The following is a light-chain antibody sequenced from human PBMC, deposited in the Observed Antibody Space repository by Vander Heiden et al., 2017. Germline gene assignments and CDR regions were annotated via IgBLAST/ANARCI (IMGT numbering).Light chain of an antibody. CDR2: QDS. Sequence: SYELTQPPSVSVSPGQTASITCSGDKLGDKYACWYQQKPGQSPVLVIYQDSKRPSGIPELFSGSNSGNTANLTSGGTQAMDEDDYYCQAWDSSMAVLGGGTKLTVL. V-gene: IGLV3-1*01. CDR3: QAWDSSMAV. CDR1: KLGDKY. J-gene: IGLJ2*01.